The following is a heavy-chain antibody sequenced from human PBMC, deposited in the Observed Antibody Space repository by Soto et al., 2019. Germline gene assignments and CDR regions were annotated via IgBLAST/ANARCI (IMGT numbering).Heavy chain of an antibody. J-gene: IGHJ3*02. V-gene: IGHV4-31*03. Sequence: SETLSLTCTVSGGSISSGGYYWSWIRQHPGKGLEWIGYIYYSGSTYYNPSLKSRVTISVDTSKNQFSLKLSSVTAADTAVYYCATIRGLRVAAFDIWGQGTVVTVSS. CDR1: GGSISSGGYY. D-gene: IGHD5-12*01. CDR3: ATIRGLRVAAFDI. CDR2: IYYSGST.